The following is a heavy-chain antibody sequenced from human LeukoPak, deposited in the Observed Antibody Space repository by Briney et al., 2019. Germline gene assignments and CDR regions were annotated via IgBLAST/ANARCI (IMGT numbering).Heavy chain of an antibody. Sequence: SETLSLTCTVSGGSINSYYWSWIRQPPGKGLEWIGHIYSSGTTNYNPSLKSRVTMSVDTSKNQFSLKLTSVTAADTAVYYCAREAGSYDSSGYYSLYYSFDYWGQGTLVTVSS. J-gene: IGHJ4*02. CDR1: GGSINSYY. V-gene: IGHV4-4*08. CDR2: IYSSGTT. D-gene: IGHD3-22*01. CDR3: AREAGSYDSSGYYSLYYSFDY.